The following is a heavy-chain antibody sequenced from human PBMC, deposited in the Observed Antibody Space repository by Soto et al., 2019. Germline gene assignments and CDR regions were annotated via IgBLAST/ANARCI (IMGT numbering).Heavy chain of an antibody. Sequence: GASVKVSCKASGGTFSKYISWVRQAPGQGLEWMGGIIPIFGTANYAQKFQGRVTITADESTSTVYMELSSLRSDDTAVYYCARGGAPPYSSAWPTYYFDYWGQGTLVTVSS. CDR3: ARGGAPPYSSAWPTYYFDY. CDR1: GGTFSKY. D-gene: IGHD6-19*01. J-gene: IGHJ4*02. CDR2: IIPIFGTA. V-gene: IGHV1-69*13.